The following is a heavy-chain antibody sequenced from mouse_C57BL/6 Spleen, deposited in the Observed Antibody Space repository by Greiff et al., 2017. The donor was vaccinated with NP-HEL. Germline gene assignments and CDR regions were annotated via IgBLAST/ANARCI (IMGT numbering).Heavy chain of an antibody. Sequence: QVQLQQSGAELVKPGASVKLSCKASGYTFTSYWMHWVKQRPGRGLEWIGRIDPNSGGTKYNEKFKSKATLTVDKPSSTAYIQLSSLTSEDSAVYYCARVIDYDYDEEFAYWGQGTLVTVSA. CDR1: GYTFTSYW. D-gene: IGHD2-4*01. V-gene: IGHV1-72*01. CDR3: ARVIDYDYDEEFAY. CDR2: IDPNSGGT. J-gene: IGHJ3*01.